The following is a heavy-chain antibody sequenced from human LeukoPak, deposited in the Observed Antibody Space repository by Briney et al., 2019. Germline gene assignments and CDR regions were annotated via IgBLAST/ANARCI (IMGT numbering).Heavy chain of an antibody. J-gene: IGHJ4*02. V-gene: IGHV3-9*01. D-gene: IGHD4-17*01. Sequence: GGSLRLSCAASGFTFDDYAMHWVRQAQGKGLEWVSGISWNSGSIGYADSVKGRFTISRDNAKNSLYLQMNSLRAEDTALYYCAKGGITVTTPEFDYWGQGTLVTVSS. CDR3: AKGGITVTTPEFDY. CDR2: ISWNSGSI. CDR1: GFTFDDYA.